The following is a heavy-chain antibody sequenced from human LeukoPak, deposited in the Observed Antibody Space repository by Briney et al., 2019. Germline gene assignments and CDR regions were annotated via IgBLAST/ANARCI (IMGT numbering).Heavy chain of an antibody. CDR3: ARDLPVVGAPGFDY. V-gene: IGHV3-7*01. Sequence: GGSLRLSCAASGFTFSSYWMSWVRQAPGKGLEWVANIKQDGSEILYVDSVKGRFTISRDNAKNSLYLQMNNLRAEDTAVYYCARDLPVVGAPGFDYWGQGTLVTVSS. J-gene: IGHJ4*02. D-gene: IGHD1-26*01. CDR2: IKQDGSEI. CDR1: GFTFSSYW.